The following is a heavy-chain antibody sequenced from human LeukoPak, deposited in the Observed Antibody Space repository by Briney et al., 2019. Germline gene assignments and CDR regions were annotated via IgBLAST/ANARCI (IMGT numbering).Heavy chain of an antibody. J-gene: IGHJ4*02. V-gene: IGHV3-30*04. CDR3: ARESTDTAMATDY. D-gene: IGHD5-18*01. CDR2: ISYDGRNK. CDR1: KFTFSSYT. Sequence: PGGSLRLSCAASKFTFSSYTMHWVRQAPGKGLDWVAVISYDGRNKYYGDSVKGRFTISRDNSKNTFYLQMNSLRPEDTAIYYCARESTDTAMATDYWGQGTLVTVSS.